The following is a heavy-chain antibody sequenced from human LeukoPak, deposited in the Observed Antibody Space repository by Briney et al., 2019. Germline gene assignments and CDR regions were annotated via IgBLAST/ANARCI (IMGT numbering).Heavy chain of an antibody. V-gene: IGHV1-8*03. CDR2: MNPNSGNT. J-gene: IGHJ5*02. Sequence: ASVKVSCKASEYTFTSYDINWVRQATGQGLEWLGWMNPNSGNTGYAQKFQGRVTITRNTSISTAYMELRSLTSGDTAVYYCARGREWLRWFDPWGQGTLVTVSS. CDR3: ARGREWLRWFDP. CDR1: EYTFTSYD. D-gene: IGHD6-19*01.